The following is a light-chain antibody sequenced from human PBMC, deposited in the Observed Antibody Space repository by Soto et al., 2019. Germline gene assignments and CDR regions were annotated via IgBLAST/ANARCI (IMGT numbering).Light chain of an antibody. J-gene: IGKJ3*01. V-gene: IGKV3-11*01. CDR1: QSVSSY. CDR3: QQRSNWPGFT. Sequence: EIVLTQSPATLSLSPGERATLSCRASQSVSSYLAWYQQKPGQAPRLLIYDASSRATGIPARFSGSGSGTDFTLTISSLEPEDFAVYYCQQRSNWPGFTFGPGTKVDTK. CDR2: DAS.